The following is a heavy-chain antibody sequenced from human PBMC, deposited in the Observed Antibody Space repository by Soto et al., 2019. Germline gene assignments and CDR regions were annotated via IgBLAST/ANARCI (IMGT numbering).Heavy chain of an antibody. CDR2: IWYDGSNK. Sequence: PGGSLRLSCAASGFTFSSYGMHWVRQAPGKGLEWVAVIWYDGSNKYYADSVKGRFTISRDNPKNTLYLQMNSLRAEDTAVYYCARDQGRNYYDSSGVFDYWGQGTLVTVSS. CDR3: ARDQGRNYYDSSGVFDY. V-gene: IGHV3-33*01. D-gene: IGHD3-22*01. J-gene: IGHJ4*02. CDR1: GFTFSSYG.